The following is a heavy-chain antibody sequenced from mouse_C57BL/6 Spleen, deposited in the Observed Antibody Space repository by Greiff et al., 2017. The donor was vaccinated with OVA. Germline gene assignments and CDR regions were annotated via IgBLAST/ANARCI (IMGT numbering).Heavy chain of an antibody. CDR3: ARGGYYGSSSYFDY. CDR1: GYTFTSYW. D-gene: IGHD1-1*01. Sequence: QVQLQQPGAELVKPGASVKLSCKASGYTFTSYWMQWVKQRPGQGLEWIGEIDPSDSYTNYNQKFKGKATLTVDTSSSTAYMQLSSLTSEDSAVYYCARGGYYGSSSYFDYWGQGTTLTVSS. V-gene: IGHV1-50*01. CDR2: IDPSDSYT. J-gene: IGHJ2*01.